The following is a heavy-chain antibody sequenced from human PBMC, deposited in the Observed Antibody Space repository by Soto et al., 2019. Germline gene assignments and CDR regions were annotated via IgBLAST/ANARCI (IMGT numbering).Heavy chain of an antibody. CDR2: ISPSPGNT. CDR1: EFTFSSYA. D-gene: IGHD1-26*01. V-gene: IGHV3-23*01. Sequence: EVHLLESGGGLVQPGGSLRLSCAASEFTFSSYAMTWVRLAPGKGLEWVSSISPSPGNTYYADSVKGRFTISRDNSENTLYLQMNSLRADDTAVYYCAKSGSHSYFDYWGQGTLVTVSS. CDR3: AKSGSHSYFDY. J-gene: IGHJ4*02.